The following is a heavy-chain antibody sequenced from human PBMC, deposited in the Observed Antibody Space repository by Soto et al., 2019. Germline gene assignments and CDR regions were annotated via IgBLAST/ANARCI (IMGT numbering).Heavy chain of an antibody. CDR2: IWSDGSNK. CDR3: ARDSTGWRAVYDY. Sequence: PGGPLRLSCAASGFTFSNYGMHWVRQAPGKGLEWVALIWSDGSNKYYADSVKGRFTISRDNSKNSLYLEMNSLRAEDTAVYYCARDSTGWRAVYDYWGQGTLVTV. J-gene: IGHJ4*02. D-gene: IGHD2-8*01. V-gene: IGHV3-33*01. CDR1: GFTFSNYG.